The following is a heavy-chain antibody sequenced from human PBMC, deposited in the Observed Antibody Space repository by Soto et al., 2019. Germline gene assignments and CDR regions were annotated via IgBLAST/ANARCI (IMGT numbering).Heavy chain of an antibody. Sequence: EVQLVESGGGLVQPGGSLRLSCAASGFTFSSYAMHWVRQAPGKGLEYVSAISSNGGSTYYANSVKGRFTISRDNSKNTLYLQMGSLRAEDMAVYYCARANINGGSCCPAFDYWGQGTLVTVSS. CDR3: ARANINGGSCCPAFDY. V-gene: IGHV3-64*01. CDR1: GFTFSSYA. CDR2: ISSNGGST. J-gene: IGHJ4*02. D-gene: IGHD2-15*01.